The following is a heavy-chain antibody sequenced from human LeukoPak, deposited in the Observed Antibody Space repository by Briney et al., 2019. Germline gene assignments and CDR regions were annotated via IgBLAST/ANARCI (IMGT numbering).Heavy chain of an antibody. CDR1: GYTFTGYY. J-gene: IGHJ4*02. D-gene: IGHD4-23*01. CDR2: INPNSGGT. Sequence: ASVKVSCKASGYTFTGYYMHWVRQAPGQGLEWMGWINPNSGGTNYAQKFQGRVTMTRDTSISTAYMELSRLRSDDTAVYYCARSTDYGGSFDYWGQGTLVTVSS. V-gene: IGHV1-2*02. CDR3: ARSTDYGGSFDY.